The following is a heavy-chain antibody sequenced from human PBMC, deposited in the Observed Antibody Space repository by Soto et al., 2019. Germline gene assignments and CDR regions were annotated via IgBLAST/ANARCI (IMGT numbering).Heavy chain of an antibody. J-gene: IGHJ6*02. CDR2: ISSTTSTI. CDR1: GFAFGSYS. Sequence: GGSLRLSCAASGFAFGSYSLNWVRQAPGKGLEWLSYISSTTSTIYYADSVTGRFTISRDNAKNSLSLQMNSLRDEDTAVYYCARDSTPPGMDVWGQGTTVTVSS. V-gene: IGHV3-48*02. CDR3: ARDSTPPGMDV.